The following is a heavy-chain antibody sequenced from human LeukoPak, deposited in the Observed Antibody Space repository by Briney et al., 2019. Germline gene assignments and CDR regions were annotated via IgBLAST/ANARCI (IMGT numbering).Heavy chain of an antibody. CDR3: ARSSDYDFWSGYLLL. J-gene: IGHJ4*02. D-gene: IGHD3-3*01. V-gene: IGHV5-10-1*01. CDR2: IDPSDSYT. Sequence: GESLKISCQGSGYSFTSYWISWVRQMPGKGLEWMGRIDPSDSYTNYSPSFQGHVTISADKSISTAYLQWSSLKASDTAMYYCARSSDYDFWSGYLLLWGQGTLVTVSS. CDR1: GYSFTSYW.